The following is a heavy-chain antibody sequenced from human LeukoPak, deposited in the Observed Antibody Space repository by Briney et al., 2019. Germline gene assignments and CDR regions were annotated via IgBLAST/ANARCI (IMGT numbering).Heavy chain of an antibody. D-gene: IGHD3-16*01. CDR3: ARDVGGTLDY. CDR1: GFTFSTYW. J-gene: IGHJ4*02. V-gene: IGHV3-7*05. Sequence: PVGPLRLSCAASGFTFSTYWMAWGPQAPGKGLEWVANIKQDGSEKNSVDSVKGQLTISRDNAKNSLFLQMNSLRGEDAAVYYCARDVGGTLDYWGQGTLVPVSS. CDR2: IKQDGSEK.